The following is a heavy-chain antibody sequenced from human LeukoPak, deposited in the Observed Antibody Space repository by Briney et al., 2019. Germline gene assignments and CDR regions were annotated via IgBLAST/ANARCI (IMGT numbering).Heavy chain of an antibody. CDR2: ISSDGTTR. CDR1: EFTFSTYS. CDR3: AKESVYDFWSGAYYYYYYMDV. D-gene: IGHD3-3*01. V-gene: IGHV3-48*01. Sequence: GGSLRLSCAASEFTFSTYSMNWVRQAPGKGLEWVSYISSDGTTRYYADSVKGRFTVSRDTAKNSLYLQMNSLRAEDTAVYYCAKESVYDFWSGAYYYYYYMDVWGKGTTVTVSS. J-gene: IGHJ6*03.